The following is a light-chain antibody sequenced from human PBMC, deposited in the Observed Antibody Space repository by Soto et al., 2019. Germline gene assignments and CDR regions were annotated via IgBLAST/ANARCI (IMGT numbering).Light chain of an antibody. Sequence: DIVMTQSPDSLAVSLGERATINCKSSQSVLYSSNNKNYLAWYQQKPGQPPKLLIYWASTRESRVPDRFSGSGSGTDFTLTISSLQAEDVAVYYCQQYYSTRTFGQGTKVEI. V-gene: IGKV4-1*01. CDR3: QQYYSTRT. CDR2: WAS. J-gene: IGKJ1*01. CDR1: QSVLYSSNNKNY.